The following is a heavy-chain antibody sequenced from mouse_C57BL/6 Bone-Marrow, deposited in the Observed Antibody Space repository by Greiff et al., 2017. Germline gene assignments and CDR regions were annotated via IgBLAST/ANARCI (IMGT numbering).Heavy chain of an antibody. CDR2: IYPGDGDT. V-gene: IGHV1-82*01. CDR3: ARSITTVVSY. J-gene: IGHJ2*01. D-gene: IGHD1-1*01. Sequence: QVLLQQSGPELVKPGASVKISCKASGYAFSSSWMNWVKQRPGKGLEWIGRIYPGDGDTNSNGKFKGKATLTADKSSSTAYMQLSSLTSEDSAVYFCARSITTVVSYWGQGTTLTVSS. CDR1: GYAFSSSW.